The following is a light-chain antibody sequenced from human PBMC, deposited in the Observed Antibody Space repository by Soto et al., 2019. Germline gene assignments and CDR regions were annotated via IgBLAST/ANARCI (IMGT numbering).Light chain of an antibody. Sequence: QSALTQPPSASGSPGQSVTISCTGTSSDVGGYNYVSWYQQHPGKAPKLMIYEVNKRPSGVPDRFSGSKSGNTASLTVSGLQGEDEADYYFRSYGGSSNLGFGGGTKLTVL. CDR3: RSYGGSSNLG. CDR1: SSDVGGYNY. CDR2: EVN. J-gene: IGLJ2*01. V-gene: IGLV2-8*01.